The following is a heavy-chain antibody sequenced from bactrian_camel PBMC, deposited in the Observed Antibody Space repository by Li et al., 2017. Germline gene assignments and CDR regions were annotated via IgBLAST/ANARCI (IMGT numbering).Heavy chain of an antibody. CDR3: AKDYVDGLGIDY. CDR2: INRAGDIS. J-gene: IGHJ4*01. CDR1: GLQFSTYW. V-gene: IGHV3S1*01. Sequence: QVQLVESGGGLVRPGGSLRLSCVASGLQFSTYWMFWVCQGPGKGLEWVADINRAGDISYYADSVKDRFTVSRDNAKNMVYLQLNSLKTEDTAMYYCAKDYVDGLGIDYWGRGTQVTVS. D-gene: IGHD5*01.